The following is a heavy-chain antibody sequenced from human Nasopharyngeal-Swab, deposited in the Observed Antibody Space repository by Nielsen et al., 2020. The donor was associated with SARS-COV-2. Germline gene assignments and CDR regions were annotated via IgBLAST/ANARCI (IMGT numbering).Heavy chain of an antibody. D-gene: IGHD2/OR15-2a*01. J-gene: IGHJ6*02. CDR3: ARDSRYYYYGMDV. CDR1: GFTFSSYG. Sequence: GESLKISCAASGFTFSSYGMHWVRQAPGKGLEWVAVISYDGSNKYYADSVKGRLTISRDNSKNTLYLQMNSLRAEDTAVYYCARDSRYYYYGMDVWGQGTTVTVSS. CDR2: ISYDGSNK. V-gene: IGHV3-30*03.